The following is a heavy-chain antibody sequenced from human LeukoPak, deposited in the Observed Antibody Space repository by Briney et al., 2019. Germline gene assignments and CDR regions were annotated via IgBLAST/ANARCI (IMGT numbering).Heavy chain of an antibody. D-gene: IGHD6-19*01. J-gene: IGHJ6*03. CDR1: GYTFTSYY. Sequence: ASVKVSCKASGYTFTSYYMHWVRQAPGQGLEWMGIINPSGGSTSYAQKFQGRVTITRNTSISTAYMELSSLRSEDTAVYYCARGLKVARSYYMDVWGKGTTVTVSS. CDR2: INPSGGST. V-gene: IGHV1-46*01. CDR3: ARGLKVARSYYMDV.